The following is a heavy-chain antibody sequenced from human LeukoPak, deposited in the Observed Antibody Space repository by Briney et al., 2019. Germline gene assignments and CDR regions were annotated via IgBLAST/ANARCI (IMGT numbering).Heavy chain of an antibody. CDR2: INPNTGGT. V-gene: IGHV1-2*02. Sequence: ASVKVSCKSSGYTFTSYDINWVRQAPGQGLEWMGWINPNTGGTNYLQRFQGRVTMTRDTSISTAYMDLNSLRSDDTAVYYCARGRSGGYFDYWGQGALVTVSS. D-gene: IGHD3-10*01. CDR1: GYTFTSYD. J-gene: IGHJ4*02. CDR3: ARGRSGGYFDY.